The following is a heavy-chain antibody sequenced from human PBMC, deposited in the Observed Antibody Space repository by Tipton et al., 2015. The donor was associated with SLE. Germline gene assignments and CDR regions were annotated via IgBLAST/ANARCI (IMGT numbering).Heavy chain of an antibody. CDR3: ARSGWPIGDYVDS. Sequence: LSLTCTVSGVSISSGGYYWSWIRQHPEKGLEWIGYIYYSGLTYSNPSLKSRATISLDTSKNQVSLKMTSLTAADTAVYYCARSGWPIGDYVDSWGQGTLLTVSS. CDR2: IYYSGLT. J-gene: IGHJ4*02. D-gene: IGHD5-24*01. V-gene: IGHV4-31*03. CDR1: GVSISSGGYY.